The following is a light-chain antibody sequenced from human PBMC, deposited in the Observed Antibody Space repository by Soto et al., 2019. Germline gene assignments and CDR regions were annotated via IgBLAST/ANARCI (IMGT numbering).Light chain of an antibody. CDR2: GAS. V-gene: IGKV3-15*01. CDR3: QQYNSWPLT. CDR1: QIISSS. J-gene: IGKJ4*01. Sequence: EIVLTQSPATLSLSLGERAILSCWASQIISSSLAWYQQKPGQAPRLLIYGASARAAGVPVRFSGSGSGTEFTLTINRLEPEDFAVYYCQQYNSWPLTFGGGTKVDIK.